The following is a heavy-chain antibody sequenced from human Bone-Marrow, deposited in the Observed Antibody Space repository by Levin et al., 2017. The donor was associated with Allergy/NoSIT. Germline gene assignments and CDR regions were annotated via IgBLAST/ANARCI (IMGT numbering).Heavy chain of an antibody. CDR3: AKDRAFFRELSRSHFDY. Sequence: GGSLRLSCAASGFTFSNYAMHWVRQAPGKGLEWVAVISYDGSNKYYADSVKGRFTISRDNSKNTLYLQVNSLRPEDTAVYYCAKDRAFFRELSRSHFDYWGQGTLVTVSS. V-gene: IGHV3-30*18. J-gene: IGHJ4*02. CDR1: GFTFSNYA. D-gene: IGHD3-10*01. CDR2: ISYDGSNK.